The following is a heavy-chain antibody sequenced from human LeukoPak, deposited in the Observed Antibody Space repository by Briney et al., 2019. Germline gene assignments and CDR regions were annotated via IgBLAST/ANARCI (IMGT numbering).Heavy chain of an antibody. J-gene: IGHJ4*02. CDR3: ARDYDSSGYFFDY. CDR1: GFTFSSYA. V-gene: IGHV3-30*04. Sequence: GRSLRLSCAASGFTFSSYAMHWVRQAPGKGLEWVAVISYDGSNKYYADSVKGRFTISRDNSKNTLYLQMNSLRAEDTAVYYCARDYDSSGYFFDYWGQGTLVTVSS. CDR2: ISYDGSNK. D-gene: IGHD3-22*01.